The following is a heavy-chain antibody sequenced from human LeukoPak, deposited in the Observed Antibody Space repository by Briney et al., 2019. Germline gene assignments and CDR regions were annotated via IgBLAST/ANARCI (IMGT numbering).Heavy chain of an antibody. CDR3: ARSMVRGGYAFDI. CDR2: ICSSSSTI. V-gene: IGHV3-48*02. Sequence: GGALRLSCAASRFSLSSYSMNWVRQAPGTRLEWVSYICSSSSTIYYADSVKGRFTISRDNAKNSLYLQMNSLRDEDTAVYYCARSMVRGGYAFDIWGQGTMVTVSS. D-gene: IGHD3-10*01. J-gene: IGHJ3*02. CDR1: RFSLSSYS.